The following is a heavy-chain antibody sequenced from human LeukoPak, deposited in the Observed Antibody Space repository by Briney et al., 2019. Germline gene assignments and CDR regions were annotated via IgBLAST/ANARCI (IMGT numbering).Heavy chain of an antibody. CDR2: INHSGST. Sequence: PSETLSLTCAVYGGSFSGYYWSWIRQPPGKGLEWIGEINHSGSTNYNPSLKSRVTISVDTSKNQFSLKLSSVTAADTAAYYCARGQGKRLDYWGQGTLVTVSS. J-gene: IGHJ4*02. V-gene: IGHV4-34*01. CDR1: GGSFSGYY. CDR3: ARGQGKRLDY.